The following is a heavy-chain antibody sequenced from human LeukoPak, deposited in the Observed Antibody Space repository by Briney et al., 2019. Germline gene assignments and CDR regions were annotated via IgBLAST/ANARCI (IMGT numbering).Heavy chain of an antibody. CDR2: ISSSGSSI. CDR1: GFIFSNFG. J-gene: IGHJ4*02. CDR3: ARGGWLQSTFYFDY. Sequence: GGSLRLSCAASGFIFSNFGMHWVRQAPGKGLEWVSYISSSGSSIYYADSVKGRFTISRDNAKNSLYLQMNSLRAEDTAVYYCARGGWLQSTFYFDYWGQGTLVTVSS. D-gene: IGHD5-24*01. V-gene: IGHV3-21*05.